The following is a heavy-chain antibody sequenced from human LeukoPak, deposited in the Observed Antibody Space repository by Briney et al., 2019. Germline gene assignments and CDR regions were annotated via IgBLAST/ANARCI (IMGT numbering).Heavy chain of an antibody. CDR3: AARDNNYYYTDI. V-gene: IGHV4-4*08. J-gene: IGHJ6*03. Sequence: GTLSLSCAVSGVFISSYYWSWIRQPPGKGLEWIGNIYHSGSTNYNPSLKSRVTISADKSKNQFTLKLSSVTAADTAGDYCAARDNNYYYTDIWGKGTTVTVSS. D-gene: IGHD1-1*01. CDR1: GVFISSYY. CDR2: IYHSGST.